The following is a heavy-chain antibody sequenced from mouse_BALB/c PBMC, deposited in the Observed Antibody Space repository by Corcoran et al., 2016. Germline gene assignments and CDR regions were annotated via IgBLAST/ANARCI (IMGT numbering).Heavy chain of an antibody. J-gene: IGHJ4*01. CDR3: ARLYPGIAMDY. CDR2: INPYNDGT. CDR1: GFTFTSYV. V-gene: IGHV1S136*01. Sequence: EVQLQQSGPELVKPGASVKMSCKASGFTFTSYVMHWVKQKPGQGLEWIGYINPYNDGTKYNEKFKGKATLTSDKSSSTAYMELSSLTSEDSAVYYCARLYPGIAMDYWGQGTSVTVSS.